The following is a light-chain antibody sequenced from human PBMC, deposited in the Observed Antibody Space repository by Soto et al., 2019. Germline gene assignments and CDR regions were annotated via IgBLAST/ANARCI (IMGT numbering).Light chain of an antibody. CDR1: QTISSW. CDR2: KAS. V-gene: IGKV1-5*03. J-gene: IGKJ3*01. Sequence: DIQMTHSPSTLSGSVGDRVTITCRASQTISSWLAWYQQKPGKAPKLLIYKASTLKSGVPSRFSGSGSGTEFTLTISSLQPEDFATYYCQQLNSYPPAFGPGTKVDIK. CDR3: QQLNSYPPA.